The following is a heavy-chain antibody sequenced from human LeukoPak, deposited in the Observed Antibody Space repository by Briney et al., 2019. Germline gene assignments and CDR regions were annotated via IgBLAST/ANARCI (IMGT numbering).Heavy chain of an antibody. Sequence: SETLSLTCTVSGGSISRYYWSWIRQPPGKGLDWVGYIYSSGTTKYNPSLKSRATISLDTSKSQLSLSLTSVSAADTAVYYCARGRDSSSTFDYWGQGILVTVSS. J-gene: IGHJ4*02. V-gene: IGHV4-4*08. CDR2: IYSSGTT. D-gene: IGHD6-6*01. CDR3: ARGRDSSSTFDY. CDR1: GGSISRYY.